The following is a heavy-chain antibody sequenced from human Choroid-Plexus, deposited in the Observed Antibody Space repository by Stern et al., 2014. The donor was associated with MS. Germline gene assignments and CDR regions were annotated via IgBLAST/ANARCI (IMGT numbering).Heavy chain of an antibody. J-gene: IGHJ5*02. D-gene: IGHD2/OR15-2a*01. CDR3: AKDRQYLTYFFDH. CDR2: VSYDGSNK. V-gene: IGHV3-30*18. Sequence: VQLVESGGGVVQPGRPLRLSCVVSGFTFGCCAMHWVRQAPGKGLEWVAGVSYDGSNKYYADSVKGRFTISRDNSQNTLYMQMSSLRPEDTAVYYCAKDRQYLTYFFDHWGQGSLVTVSS. CDR1: GFTFGCCA.